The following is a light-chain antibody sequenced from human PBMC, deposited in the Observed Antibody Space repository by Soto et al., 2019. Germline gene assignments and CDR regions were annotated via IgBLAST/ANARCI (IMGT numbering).Light chain of an antibody. CDR2: EVS. CDR3: SSCTSTTTLVV. Sequence: QSALTQPASVSGSPGQSITISCTGTSSDVGAYNYVSWYQQHPGKAPKLMIYEVSNRPSGVSNRFSGSKSGNTASLTISGLQAEDEADYYCSSCTSTTTLVVFGGGTKLTVL. V-gene: IGLV2-14*01. J-gene: IGLJ2*01. CDR1: SSDVGAYNY.